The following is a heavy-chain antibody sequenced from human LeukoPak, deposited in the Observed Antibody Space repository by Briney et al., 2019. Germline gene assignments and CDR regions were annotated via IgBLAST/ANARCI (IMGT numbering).Heavy chain of an antibody. Sequence: PGGSLRLSCAPSGFTFSSYWMGWVRQARGKRLEWVANMNIDGSEKYYADSAKGRFTISRDNARNSVYLQMNSLRVEDTAVYYCARDPVEWELLLDYWGQGTLVTVSS. CDR2: MNIDGSEK. CDR3: ARDPVEWELLLDY. CDR1: GFTFSSYW. D-gene: IGHD1-26*01. J-gene: IGHJ4*02. V-gene: IGHV3-7*01.